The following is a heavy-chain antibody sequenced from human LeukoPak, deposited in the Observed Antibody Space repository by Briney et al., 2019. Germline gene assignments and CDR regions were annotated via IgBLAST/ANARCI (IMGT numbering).Heavy chain of an antibody. D-gene: IGHD1/OR15-1a*01. CDR3: ARVNKPADYDYYGLDV. J-gene: IGHJ6*02. CDR2: ISSSSSYI. V-gene: IGHV3-21*01. CDR1: GFTFSSYS. Sequence: GGSLRLSCAASGFTFSSYSMNWVRQAPGKGLEWVSSISSSSSYIYYADSLKGRITISRDNAKNSVYLQMNSLRAEDTAVYYCARVNKPADYDYYGLDVWGQGTTVTVSS.